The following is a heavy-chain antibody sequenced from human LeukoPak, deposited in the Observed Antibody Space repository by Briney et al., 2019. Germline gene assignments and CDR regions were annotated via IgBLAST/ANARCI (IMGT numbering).Heavy chain of an antibody. CDR2: IYYSGST. V-gene: IGHV4-39*01. CDR1: GGSISSSSYY. J-gene: IGHJ4*02. D-gene: IGHD6-13*01. Sequence: SETLSLTCTVSGGSISSSSYYWGWIRQPPGKGLEWIGSIYYSGSTYYNPSLKSRVTISVDTSKNQFSLKLSSVTAADTAVYYCARHFPQQLVEDDCWGQGTLVTVSS. CDR3: ARHFPQQLVEDDC.